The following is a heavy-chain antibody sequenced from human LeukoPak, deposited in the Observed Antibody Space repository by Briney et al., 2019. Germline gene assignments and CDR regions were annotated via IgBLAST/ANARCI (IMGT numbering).Heavy chain of an antibody. CDR1: GFTFSSYW. J-gene: IGHJ4*02. Sequence: GGSLRLSCAVSGFTFSSYWMSWVRQAPGKGLEWVANIKQDGSEKYYVDSVRGRFTISRDNAKNSLYLQMNSMRAEDTAVYYCARDARYFDWLLSRYFDYWGQGTLVTVSS. D-gene: IGHD3-9*01. CDR3: ARDARYFDWLLSRYFDY. V-gene: IGHV3-7*01. CDR2: IKQDGSEK.